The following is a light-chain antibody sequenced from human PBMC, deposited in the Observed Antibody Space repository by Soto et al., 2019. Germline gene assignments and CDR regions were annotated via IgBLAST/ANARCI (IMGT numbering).Light chain of an antibody. CDR3: CSYAGASRWI. J-gene: IGLJ2*01. V-gene: IGLV2-23*02. CDR2: EVS. CDR1: TYDVGNYNL. Sequence: QSALTQPASLSESPGQSITISCTGSTYDVGNYNLVSWYQQHPGKAPKLTIFEVSKRPSGVSNRFAGSKSGNTASLTISGLQPEDEADYYCCSYAGASRWIFGGGTKVTVL.